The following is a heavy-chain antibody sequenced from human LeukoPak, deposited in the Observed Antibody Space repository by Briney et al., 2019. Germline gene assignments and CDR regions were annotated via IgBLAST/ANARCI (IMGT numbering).Heavy chain of an antibody. Sequence: GGSLRLSCAASGFTFSTYAMSWVRQAPGKGLEWVSAISGSGGSTYYADSVKGRFTISRDNSKNTLYLQMNSLRVEDTAVYYCAKGRSWDIAAAGTTDYWAREPWSPSPQ. CDR3: AKGRSWDIAAAGTTDY. CDR1: GFTFSTYA. CDR2: ISGSGGST. D-gene: IGHD6-13*01. V-gene: IGHV3-23*01. J-gene: IGHJ4*02.